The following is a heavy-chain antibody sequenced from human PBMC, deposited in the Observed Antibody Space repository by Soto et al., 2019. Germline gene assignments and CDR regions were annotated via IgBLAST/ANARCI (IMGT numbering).Heavy chain of an antibody. V-gene: IGHV3-53*01. Sequence: EVQLVESGGGLIQPEGSLKLSCAASGFTVGNNYMSWVRQAPGKGLEWVTLIYSTGTTQYADAVKGRFTVSRDNAKNTLYPQRNSLRAEDTAVYYCAKDGRGSGSHYNSFGYWGQGTLVTVSS. D-gene: IGHD3-10*01. CDR2: IYSTGTT. CDR1: GFTVGNNY. CDR3: AKDGRGSGSHYNSFGY. J-gene: IGHJ4*02.